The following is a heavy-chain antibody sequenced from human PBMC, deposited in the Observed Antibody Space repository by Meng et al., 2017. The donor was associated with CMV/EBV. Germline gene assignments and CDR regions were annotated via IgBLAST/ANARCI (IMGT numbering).Heavy chain of an antibody. V-gene: IGHV4-34*01. J-gene: IGHJ5*02. CDR3: ARVSGYFDWLLYENWFDP. CDR2: INHSGST. CDR1: GGSFSGYY. Sequence: GSLRLSCAVYGGSFSGYYWSWIRQPPGKGLEWIGEINHSGSTNYNSSLKSRVTISVDTSKNQFSLKLSSVTAADTAVYYCARVSGYFDWLLYENWFDPWGQGTLVTVSS. D-gene: IGHD3-9*01.